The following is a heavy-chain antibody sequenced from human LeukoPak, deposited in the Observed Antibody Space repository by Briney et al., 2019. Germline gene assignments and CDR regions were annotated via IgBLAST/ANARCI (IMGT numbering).Heavy chain of an antibody. Sequence: GESLKISCKGAGCSFTDYWIGWLRETAEKGLVWMVINTPADSDPRYSPPLQDHHTIPADNSISTAYLQWSSLKASDSAMYYCARQAGYSRTYYDYWGQGTMVTVSS. CDR3: ARQAGYSRTYYDY. V-gene: IGHV5-51*01. CDR2: NTPADSDP. CDR1: GCSFTDYW. D-gene: IGHD1-26*01. J-gene: IGHJ4*02.